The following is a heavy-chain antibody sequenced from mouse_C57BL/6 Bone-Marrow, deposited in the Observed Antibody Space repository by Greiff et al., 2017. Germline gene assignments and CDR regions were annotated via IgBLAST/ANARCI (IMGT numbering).Heavy chain of an antibody. Sequence: EVKLVESVAELVRPGASVKLSCTASGFNIKNSYMHWVKQRPEQGLEWIGRIDPANGYTKYAPKFQGKATIPADTSSNATYLQLSSLTSEDTAIYYFAYYYVSSSCSYWCRGTRDTVSA. V-gene: IGHV14-3*01. CDR3: AYYYVSSSCSY. CDR1: GFNIKNSY. J-gene: IGHJ3*01. D-gene: IGHD1-1*01. CDR2: IDPANGYT.